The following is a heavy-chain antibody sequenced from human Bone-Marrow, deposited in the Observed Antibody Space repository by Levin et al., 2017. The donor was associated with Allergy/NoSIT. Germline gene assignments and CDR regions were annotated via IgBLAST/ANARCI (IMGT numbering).Heavy chain of an antibody. CDR3: ARAVYSIWRPGFDS. J-gene: IGHJ4*02. CDR2: IFSCGTT. CDR1: DDSISSDFYY. Sequence: SETLSLTCSVSDDSISSDFYYWNWIRQPAGKGVEWIGRIFSCGTTTYNPSLDSRVTISVDTSKNQFSLKLSSVTAADTAVYYCARAVYSIWRPGFDSWGQGTQVTVSS. V-gene: IGHV4-61*02. D-gene: IGHD6-6*01.